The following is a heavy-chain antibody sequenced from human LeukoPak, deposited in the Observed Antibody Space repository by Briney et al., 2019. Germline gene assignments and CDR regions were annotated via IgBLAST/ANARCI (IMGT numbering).Heavy chain of an antibody. D-gene: IGHD3-16*01. J-gene: IGHJ4*02. CDR1: GGSFSSYY. Sequence: SETLSLTCAVYGGSFSSYYWSWIRQPPGKGLEWIGYIYYSGSTNYNPSLKSRVTISVDTSKNQLSLKLSSVTAADTAVYYCARLRLYSSSTFEYWGQGAQVTVSS. CDR2: IYYSGST. CDR3: ARLRLYSSSTFEY. V-gene: IGHV4-59*01.